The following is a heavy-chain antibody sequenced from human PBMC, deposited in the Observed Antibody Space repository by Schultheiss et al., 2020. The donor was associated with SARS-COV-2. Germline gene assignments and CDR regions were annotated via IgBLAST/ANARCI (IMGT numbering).Heavy chain of an antibody. J-gene: IGHJ4*02. Sequence: SETLSLTCAVYGGSFSGYYWSWIRQPPGKGLEWIGYIYYSGSTYYNPSLKSRVTISVDTSKNQFSLKLSSVTAADTAVYYCARSPETVAYFDYWGQGTLVTVSS. CDR2: IYYSGST. CDR1: GGSFSGYY. D-gene: IGHD4-23*01. CDR3: ARSPETVAYFDY. V-gene: IGHV4-34*09.